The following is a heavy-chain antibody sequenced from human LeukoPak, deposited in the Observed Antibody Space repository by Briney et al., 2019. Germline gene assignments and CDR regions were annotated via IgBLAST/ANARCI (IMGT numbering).Heavy chain of an antibody. CDR3: TRDHDFWSGPFDV. CDR2: IRRKGYGGTT. CDR1: GFTFGDYS. J-gene: IGHJ6*02. Sequence: GRSLRLSCTASGFTFGDYSLSWVRQAPEKGLEGVGFIRRKGYGGTTEYAPSVKGRFIISRDDSKSTAYLQMNSLKTEDTAVYYCTRDHDFWSGPFDVWGQGTTVAVSS. D-gene: IGHD3-3*01. V-gene: IGHV3-49*04.